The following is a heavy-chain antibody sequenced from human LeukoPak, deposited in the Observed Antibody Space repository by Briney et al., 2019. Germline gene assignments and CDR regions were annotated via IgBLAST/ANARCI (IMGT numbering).Heavy chain of an antibody. CDR2: LDPEGGET. D-gene: IGHD1-26*01. V-gene: IGHV1-24*01. CDR3: ASSGSYLTYDAFDI. Sequence: ASVKVSCKVSGYTLTELSMHWVRQAPGKGLAWVGGLDPEGGETIYAQKLQGRVTMTEDTSTDTACMELSSLSSKDTAVYYFASSGSYLTYDAFDIWGQGTMVTVSS. CDR1: GYTLTELS. J-gene: IGHJ3*02.